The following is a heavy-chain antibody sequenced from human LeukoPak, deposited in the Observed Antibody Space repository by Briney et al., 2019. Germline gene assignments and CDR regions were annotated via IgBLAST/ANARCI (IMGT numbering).Heavy chain of an antibody. J-gene: IGHJ3*02. D-gene: IGHD3-16*01. CDR2: INPNSGGT. CDR1: GYTFTGYY. Sequence: ASVKVSCKASGYTFTGYYMHWVRQAPGQGLEWMGWINPNSGGTNYAQKFQGRVTMTRDTSISTAYMGLSRLRSDDTAVYYCARSLLTALYYDYVWGSPGAFDIWGQGTMVTVSS. CDR3: ARSLLTALYYDYVWGSPGAFDI. V-gene: IGHV1-2*02.